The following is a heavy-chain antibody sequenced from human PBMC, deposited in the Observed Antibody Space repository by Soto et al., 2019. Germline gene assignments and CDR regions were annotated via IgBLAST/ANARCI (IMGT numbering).Heavy chain of an antibody. CDR2: INPSGGST. J-gene: IGHJ6*02. D-gene: IGHD6-19*01. CDR1: GYTFTSYY. Sequence: QVQLVQSGAEVKKPGASVKVSCKASGYTFTSYYMHWVRRAPGQGLEWMGIINPSGGSTSYAQKFQGRVTMTRDTSTSTVFMELSSLRSEDTAVYYCARDSLQWLVVWGQGTTVTVSS. V-gene: IGHV1-46*01. CDR3: ARDSLQWLVV.